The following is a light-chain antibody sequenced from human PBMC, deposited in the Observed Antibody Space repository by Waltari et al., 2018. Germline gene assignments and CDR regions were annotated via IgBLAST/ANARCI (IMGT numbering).Light chain of an antibody. CDR3: NSYAGSSSWV. CDR2: DVR. CDR1: SSDVGFYKY. V-gene: IGLV2-14*01. Sequence: QSALTQPASVSGSPGQSITISCTGTSSDVGFYKYVSWYQQHPGKAPKLMIYDVRERTSRGSNRFSGSKPGNAASHTISGFQADNEADYYCNSYAGSSSWVFGGGTKLTVL. J-gene: IGLJ3*02.